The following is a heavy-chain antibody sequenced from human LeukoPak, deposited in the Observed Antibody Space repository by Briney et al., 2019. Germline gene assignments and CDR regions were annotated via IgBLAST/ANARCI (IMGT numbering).Heavy chain of an antibody. D-gene: IGHD2-2*01. CDR1: GGSLCIGSDY. J-gene: IGHJ2*01. CDR2: IYTSGST. CDR3: ARIRRTDIVVVPAAIPRGDWYFDL. Sequence: PSETLCLTCTVSGGSLCIGSDYWSWVRQPAGEGLGWLGRIYTSGSTNYNPSLKSRVTISVDTYKNQFSLKLSSVTAADTAVYYCARIRRTDIVVVPAAIPRGDWYFDLWGRGTLVTVSS. V-gene: IGHV4-61*02.